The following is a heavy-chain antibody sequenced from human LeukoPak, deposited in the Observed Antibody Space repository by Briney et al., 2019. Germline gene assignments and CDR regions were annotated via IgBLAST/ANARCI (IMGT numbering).Heavy chain of an antibody. Sequence: SETLSLTCSVSGGSISTYHWSWIRQPPGKRLEWIGYIYYTGITDYNPSLKSRVTISSGTSQNQFSLKLSSVTAADTAVYYCARRRQGGAVALDYWGQGTLVTVSS. CDR3: ARRRQGGAVALDY. V-gene: IGHV4-59*08. CDR2: IYYTGIT. D-gene: IGHD6-19*01. CDR1: GGSISTYH. J-gene: IGHJ4*02.